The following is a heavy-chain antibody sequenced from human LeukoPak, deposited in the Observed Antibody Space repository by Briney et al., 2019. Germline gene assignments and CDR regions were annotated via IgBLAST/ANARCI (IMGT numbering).Heavy chain of an antibody. CDR1: GFTVISNY. Sequence: GGSLRLSCAASGFTVISNYMSWVRQAPGKGLEWVSVICSGGSTYYADSVKGRFTISRHNSPNTLYLQMNSLRAEDTAVYYCARGACSSTSCYGFYYYGMDVWGQGTTVTASS. J-gene: IGHJ6*02. CDR2: ICSGGST. D-gene: IGHD2-2*01. CDR3: ARGACSSTSCYGFYYYGMDV. V-gene: IGHV3-53*04.